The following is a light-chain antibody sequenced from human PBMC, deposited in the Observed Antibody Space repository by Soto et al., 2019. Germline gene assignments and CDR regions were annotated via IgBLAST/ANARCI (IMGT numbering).Light chain of an antibody. J-gene: IGKJ3*01. V-gene: IGKV3-20*01. Sequence: EIVLTQSPGTLSLSPGERATLSCRASQSVSSSYLAWYQQQPGQAPRLLIYGSSSRATGIPDRFSVSVSGTDFTLTISRLEPEDFAVYYCQHYGTSALFGPGTKVDIK. CDR3: QHYGTSAL. CDR2: GSS. CDR1: QSVSSSY.